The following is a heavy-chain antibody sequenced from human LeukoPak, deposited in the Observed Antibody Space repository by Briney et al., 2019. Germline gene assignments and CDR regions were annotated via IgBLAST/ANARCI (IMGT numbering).Heavy chain of an antibody. CDR1: GGSISNSGYY. V-gene: IGHV4-61*08. D-gene: IGHD3-10*01. CDR2: IYYSGST. J-gene: IGHJ4*02. Sequence: PSETLSLTCTVSGGSISNSGYYWGWIRQPPGKGLEWIGYIYYSGSTNYNPSLKSRVTISVDTSKNQFSLKLSSVTAADTAVYYCARDRHGSGSDFDYWGQATLVTVSS. CDR3: ARDRHGSGSDFDY.